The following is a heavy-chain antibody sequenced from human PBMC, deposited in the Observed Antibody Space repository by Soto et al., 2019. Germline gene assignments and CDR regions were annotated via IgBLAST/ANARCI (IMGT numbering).Heavy chain of an antibody. CDR1: GDSVSNSY. CDR3: ARGRSHEWELLVKYFYY. Sequence: SETLSLTCTVSGDSVSNSYWGWIRQPPGKGLEWVAYVYYSGSSNYNPSLGSRVTISVDKSKNQYSLTMTSVTGGDTAVYYCARGRSHEWELLVKYFYYWGQGTLVTVSS. CDR2: VYYSGSS. J-gene: IGHJ4*02. D-gene: IGHD1-26*01. V-gene: IGHV4-59*02.